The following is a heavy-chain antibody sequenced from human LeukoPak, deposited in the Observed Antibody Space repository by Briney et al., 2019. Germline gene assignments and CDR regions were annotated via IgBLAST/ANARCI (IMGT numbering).Heavy chain of an antibody. D-gene: IGHD5-24*01. CDR2: IKQDGGEE. CDR3: ARDREIWLPHNWFDP. CDR1: AFTFSSYS. J-gene: IGHJ5*02. Sequence: GGSLRLSCAASAFTFSSYSMNWVRQAPGKGLEWVANIKQDGGEEYYVDSVKGRFTISRDNGKNSLFLQMTSLRAEDTAVYYCARDREIWLPHNWFDPWGQGTLVTVSS. V-gene: IGHV3-7*01.